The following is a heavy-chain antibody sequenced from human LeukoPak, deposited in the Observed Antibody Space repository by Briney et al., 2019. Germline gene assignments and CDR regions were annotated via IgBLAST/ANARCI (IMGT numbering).Heavy chain of an antibody. CDR2: ISYDGSNK. CDR3: AKAGPLYYYDSSGYSRLFNYFDY. CDR1: GFTFSSYG. J-gene: IGHJ4*02. Sequence: PGRSLRLSCAASGFTFSSYGMHWVRQAPGKGLEWAAVISYDGSNKYYADSVKGRFTISRDNSKNSLYLQMNSLRAEDTALYYCAKAGPLYYYDSSGYSRLFNYFDYWGQGTLVTVSS. V-gene: IGHV3-30*18. D-gene: IGHD3-22*01.